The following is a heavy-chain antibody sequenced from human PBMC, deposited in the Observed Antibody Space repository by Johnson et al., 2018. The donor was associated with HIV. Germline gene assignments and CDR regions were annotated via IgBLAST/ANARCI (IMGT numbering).Heavy chain of an antibody. CDR3: ARDGPWLQSQRDAFDI. Sequence: QVQLVESGGGVVQPGRSLRLSCAASGFTFSSYAMHWVRQAPGKGLEWVAVISYDGSNTYYADSVKGRFTISRDNARNSLYLQMNSLGAEDTAVYYCARDGPWLQSQRDAFDIWGQGTMVTVSS. CDR1: GFTFSSYA. D-gene: IGHD5-24*01. CDR2: ISYDGSNT. J-gene: IGHJ3*02. V-gene: IGHV3-30-3*01.